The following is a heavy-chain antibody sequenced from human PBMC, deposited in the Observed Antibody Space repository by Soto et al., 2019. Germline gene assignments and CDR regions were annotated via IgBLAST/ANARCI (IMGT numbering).Heavy chain of an antibody. D-gene: IGHD7-27*01. J-gene: IGHJ4*02. CDR1: GFTFRSYS. CDR3: ARAQGLLGSLILDYYDY. V-gene: IGHV3-21*01. CDR2: ISSSSSYI. Sequence: EVQLVESGGGLVKPGGSLRLSCAASGFTFRSYSTNWVRHAPGKGLEWVSSISSSSSYIYYADSVKGRFTISRDNAKNSLYLQMNSLRAEDTAVYYWARAQGLLGSLILDYYDYWGQGTLVTVSS.